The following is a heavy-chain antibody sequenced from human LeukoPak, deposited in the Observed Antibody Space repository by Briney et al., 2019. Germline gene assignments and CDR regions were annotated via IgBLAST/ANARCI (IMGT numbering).Heavy chain of an antibody. V-gene: IGHV3-30*03. CDR3: ARGKFGRYYYDSSAYRPRSFDY. Sequence: GGPLRLSCAASGFTFSSYGMHWVRQAPGKGLEWVAVISYDGSNKYYADSVKGRFTISRDNSKNTLYLQMNSLRAEDTAVYYCARGKFGRYYYDSSAYRPRSFDYWGQGTLVTVSS. CDR2: ISYDGSNK. J-gene: IGHJ4*02. D-gene: IGHD3-22*01. CDR1: GFTFSSYG.